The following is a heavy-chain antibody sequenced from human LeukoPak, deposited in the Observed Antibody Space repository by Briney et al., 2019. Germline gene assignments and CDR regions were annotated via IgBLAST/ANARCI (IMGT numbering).Heavy chain of an antibody. Sequence: GGSLRLSCAASGFTFSSYEMNWVRQAPGKGLEWVSYISSSGSTIYYADSVKGRFTISRDNAKNSLYLQMNSLRAGDTAVYYCARHYYGSGSYFIFDYWGQGTLVTVSS. CDR2: ISSSGSTI. D-gene: IGHD3-10*01. CDR3: ARHYYGSGSYFIFDY. CDR1: GFTFSSYE. V-gene: IGHV3-48*03. J-gene: IGHJ4*02.